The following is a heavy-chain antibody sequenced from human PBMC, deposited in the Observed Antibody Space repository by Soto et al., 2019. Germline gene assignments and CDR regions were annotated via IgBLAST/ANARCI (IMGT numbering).Heavy chain of an antibody. CDR2: ISYDGSNK. CDR1: GFTFCSYA. J-gene: IGHJ6*02. Sequence: QAQLVESGGGVVQPGRSLRLSCAASGFTFCSYAMHWVRQAPGKWLERGAVISYDGSNKNHADTVKGSFTISRDNSKNTLYLPMNSLRAEDTAVYYCARGYDFWSGYYYPVGMDVWGQGTTGTVSS. V-gene: IGHV3-30-3*01. CDR3: ARGYDFWSGYYYPVGMDV. D-gene: IGHD3-3*01.